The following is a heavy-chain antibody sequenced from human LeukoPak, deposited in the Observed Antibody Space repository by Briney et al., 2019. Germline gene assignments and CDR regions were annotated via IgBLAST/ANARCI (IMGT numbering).Heavy chain of an antibody. D-gene: IGHD6-13*01. Sequence: PGGSLRLSCVASGFTFGTYAMSWVRQAPGKGLEWVATVLGSGVPTYYADPVQGRFIISRDNSKNTLYLQMNSLRAEDTAVYYCAKVGYLLWGQGTLVTVSS. J-gene: IGHJ4*02. CDR3: AKVGYLL. CDR2: VLGSGVPT. CDR1: GFTFGTYA. V-gene: IGHV3-23*01.